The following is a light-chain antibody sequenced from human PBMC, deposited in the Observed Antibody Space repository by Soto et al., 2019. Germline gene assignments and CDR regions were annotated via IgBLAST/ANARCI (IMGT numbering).Light chain of an antibody. CDR2: DVH. CDR1: RTDVDGHDY. V-gene: IGLV2-14*03. CDR3: SSYTASPPFYV. Sequence: QSALTQPASVSGSPGQSITISCTGARTDVDGHDYVSWYQQHPGQAPKLIIFDVHNRPSGVSSRFSGSKSGDTASLTISGLRAEDDGDYYCSSYTASPPFYVFVTGTKVTVL. J-gene: IGLJ1*01.